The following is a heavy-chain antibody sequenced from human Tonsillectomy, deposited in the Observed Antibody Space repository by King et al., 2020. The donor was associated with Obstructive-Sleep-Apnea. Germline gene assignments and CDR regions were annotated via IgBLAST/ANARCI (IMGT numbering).Heavy chain of an antibody. CDR1: GFTFSTYA. CDR3: AKDRGWYRLPFDY. D-gene: IGHD6-19*01. J-gene: IGHJ4*02. V-gene: IGHV3-23*04. CDR2: ISGSVGST. Sequence: VQLVESGGGLVQPGGSLRLSCAASGFTFSTYAISWVRQAPGRGLEWFSVISGSVGSTYYADSVKGRFTISGDNSKNTLYLQMNSLRAEDTAVYYCAKDRGWYRLPFDYWGQGTLVTVSS.